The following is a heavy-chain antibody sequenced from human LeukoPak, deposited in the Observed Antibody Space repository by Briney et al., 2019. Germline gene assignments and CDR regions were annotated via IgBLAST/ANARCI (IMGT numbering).Heavy chain of an antibody. V-gene: IGHV1-2*02. D-gene: IGHD5-12*01. CDR2: IDPYTGNT. Sequence: ASVKVSCKASGYTFVGYYLHWVRQAPGQGLEWMAWIDPYTGNTHYAQKFQGRITVIRDTSVSTTYMELSWLTSDDTARYYCAREYSASEHWGQGTLVTVSS. CDR1: GYTFVGYY. J-gene: IGHJ4*02. CDR3: AREYSASEH.